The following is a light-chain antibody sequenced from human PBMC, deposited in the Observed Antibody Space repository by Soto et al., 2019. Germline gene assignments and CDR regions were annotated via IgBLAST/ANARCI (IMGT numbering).Light chain of an antibody. J-gene: IGKJ1*01. V-gene: IGKV3-15*01. CDR2: FAS. CDR3: QQYYTWPRGT. CDR1: RNIISN. Sequence: EIVMTQSPGTQSVSPGERVTLSCRANRNIISNLAWYQQKPGQAPRLLIFFASTRATGVPDRFSGSGSGTDFTLTISSLQSADFGVYYCQQYYTWPRGTFGQGTKVDI.